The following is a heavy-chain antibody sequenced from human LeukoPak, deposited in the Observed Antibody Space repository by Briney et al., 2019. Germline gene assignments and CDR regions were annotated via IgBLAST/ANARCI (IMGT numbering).Heavy chain of an antibody. Sequence: GGSLRLSCAASGFTFSSYGMHWVRQAPGKGLEWVAVIWYDGSNKYCADSVKGRFTISRDNSKNTLYLQMNSLRAEDTAVYYCARDLSIAARPRWFDPWGQGTLVTVSS. D-gene: IGHD6-6*01. CDR3: ARDLSIAARPRWFDP. V-gene: IGHV3-33*01. CDR1: GFTFSSYG. J-gene: IGHJ5*02. CDR2: IWYDGSNK.